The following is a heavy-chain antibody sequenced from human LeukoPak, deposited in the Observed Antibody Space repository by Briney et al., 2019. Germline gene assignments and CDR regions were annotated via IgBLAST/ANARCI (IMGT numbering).Heavy chain of an antibody. CDR1: GYTFTSYG. D-gene: IGHD3-10*01. Sequence: ASVKVSCKASGYTFTSYGISWVRQAPGQGLEWMGWISAYNGNTNYAQKLQGRVTMTTDTSTSTAYMELRSLRSDDTAVYYCARDPRMVRGVARLDYWGQGTLVTVSS. CDR3: ARDPRMVRGVARLDY. CDR2: ISAYNGNT. V-gene: IGHV1-18*01. J-gene: IGHJ4*02.